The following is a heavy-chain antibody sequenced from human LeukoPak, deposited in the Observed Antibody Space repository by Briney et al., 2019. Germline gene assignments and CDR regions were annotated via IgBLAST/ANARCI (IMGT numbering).Heavy chain of an antibody. CDR2: IKPDGSEK. J-gene: IGHJ3*02. Sequence: AGSLCLSCAGSGFTFSSYWLSWVRQAPGKGLEWVANIKPDGSEKYYVDSVKGRFTMSRDNAKNSLYLQMNSLRAEDTAVYYCARLYSGSYYVAFDIWGQGTMVIVSS. CDR1: GFTFSSYW. CDR3: ARLYSGSYYVAFDI. V-gene: IGHV3-7*01. D-gene: IGHD1-26*01.